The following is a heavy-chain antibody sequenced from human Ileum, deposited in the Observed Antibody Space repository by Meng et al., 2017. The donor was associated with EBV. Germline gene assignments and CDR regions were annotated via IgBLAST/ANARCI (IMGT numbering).Heavy chain of an antibody. Sequence: VQLQEAGPGLVRPSGTLSLTCTVSGASTSSDIWWSWVRQPPGKGLEWIGEVYHRGDTNYNPSLKSRVDISVDKSKNQFYLSLFSVTAADTAVYYCGRDQGRELINHWGQGTLVTVSS. D-gene: IGHD1-7*01. CDR1: GASTSSDIW. CDR3: GRDQGRELINH. V-gene: IGHV4-4*02. J-gene: IGHJ4*02. CDR2: VYHRGDT.